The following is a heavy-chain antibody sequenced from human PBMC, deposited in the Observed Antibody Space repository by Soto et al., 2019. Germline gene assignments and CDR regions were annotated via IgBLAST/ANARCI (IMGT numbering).Heavy chain of an antibody. CDR2: MNPNSGNT. Sequence: ASVKVSFKASGYTFTSYDINWVRQATGQGLEWMGWMNPNSGNTGYAQKFQGRVTMTRNTSISTAYMELSSLRSEDTAVYYCAREGCSGGSCYSGWFDPWGQGTLVTVSS. CDR1: GYTFTSYD. CDR3: AREGCSGGSCYSGWFDP. D-gene: IGHD2-15*01. J-gene: IGHJ5*02. V-gene: IGHV1-8*01.